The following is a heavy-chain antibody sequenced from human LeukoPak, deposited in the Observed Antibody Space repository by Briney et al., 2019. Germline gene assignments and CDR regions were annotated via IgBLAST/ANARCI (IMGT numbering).Heavy chain of an antibody. CDR1: GGSISSGGYY. CDR2: IYHSGST. Sequence: SQTLSLTCTVSGGSISSGGYYWSWIRQPPGKGLEWIGYIYHSGSTNYNPSLKSRVTISVDTSKNQFSLKLSSVTAADTAVYYCARRGGIVVVPAAIGGLGYWGQGTLVTVSS. V-gene: IGHV4-30-2*01. D-gene: IGHD2-2*02. CDR3: ARRGGIVVVPAAIGGLGY. J-gene: IGHJ4*02.